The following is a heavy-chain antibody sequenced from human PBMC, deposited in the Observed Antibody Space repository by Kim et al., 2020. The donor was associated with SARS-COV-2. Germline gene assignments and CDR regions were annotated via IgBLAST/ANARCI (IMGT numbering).Heavy chain of an antibody. CDR3: ARAKQWLGDLDN. V-gene: IGHV4-4*02. J-gene: IGHJ4*02. Sequence: NHTPSLVSRVTMSIDKSKNQFFLKLTSVTAADTAVYYCARAKQWLGDLDNWGQGTLVTVSS. D-gene: IGHD6-19*01.